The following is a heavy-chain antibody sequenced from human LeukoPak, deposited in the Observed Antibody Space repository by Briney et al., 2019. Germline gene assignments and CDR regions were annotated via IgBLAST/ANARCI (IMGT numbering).Heavy chain of an antibody. D-gene: IGHD6-13*01. Sequence: GGSLRLSCAASGFTFSSYSMNWVRQAPGKGLEWVSSISSSSSYIYYADSVKGRFTISRDNAKNSLYLQMNSLRAEDTAVYYCARTGSLVAAAGFDYWGQGTLVTVSS. CDR3: ARTGSLVAAAGFDY. J-gene: IGHJ4*02. V-gene: IGHV3-21*01. CDR1: GFTFSSYS. CDR2: ISSSSSYI.